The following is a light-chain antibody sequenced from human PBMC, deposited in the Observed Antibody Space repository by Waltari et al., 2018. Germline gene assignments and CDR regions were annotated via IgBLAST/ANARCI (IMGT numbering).Light chain of an antibody. J-gene: IGKJ5*01. CDR2: LGF. Sequence: DIVMTQSPLSLPVTPGEPASISCRSSQSLLHSNGYQVLAWYLQKPGHLPQLLIYLGFNPASGGPYKFSGSGSRTDFKLKISRVEAEDVGVYYCMQALQTVITFGQGTRLEIK. CDR3: MQALQTVIT. V-gene: IGKV2-28*01. CDR1: QSLLHSNGYQV.